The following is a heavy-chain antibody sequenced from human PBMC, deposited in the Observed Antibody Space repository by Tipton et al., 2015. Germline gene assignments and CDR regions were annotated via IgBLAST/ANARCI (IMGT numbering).Heavy chain of an antibody. J-gene: IGHJ5*02. Sequence: TLSLTCTISGDSISSDYWWSWVRQPPGKGLEWIGEIFHTGNTNYNPSLKSRVTISLDTSKNQLSLTLISVTAADTAVYYCARRSLRLGGFDPWGQGTLVTVSS. CDR3: ARRSLRLGGFDP. D-gene: IGHD3-16*01. V-gene: IGHV4-4*02. CDR1: GDSISSDYW. CDR2: IFHTGNT.